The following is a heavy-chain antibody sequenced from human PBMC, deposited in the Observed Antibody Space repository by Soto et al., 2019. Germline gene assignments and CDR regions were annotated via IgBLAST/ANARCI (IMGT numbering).Heavy chain of an antibody. V-gene: IGHV1-18*01. CDR1: GYTFTSYG. CDR3: ERDWVGDLAY. D-gene: IGHD4-17*01. Sequence: QVQLVQSGGEVKQPGASVKVSCKTSGYTFTSYGISCVRQAPGQGLEWMGWISGYNGDTKYVQKFQARVTLTTDTATNTAYMEVRSLRSDDTAVYYCERDWVGDLAYWGQGTLVPVSS. J-gene: IGHJ4*02. CDR2: ISGYNGDT.